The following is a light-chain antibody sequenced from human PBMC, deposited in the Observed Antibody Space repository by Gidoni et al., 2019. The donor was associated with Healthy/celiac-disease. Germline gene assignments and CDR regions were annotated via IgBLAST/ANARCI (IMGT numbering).Light chain of an antibody. J-gene: IGKJ3*01. Sequence: DIVLTQSPDSLAVSLGERATINCKSSQSVLYRSNNNNYLAWYQQKPGQPPKLLIYWASTRESGVPDRFRGSGSRTDFTLTISSLLAGDVAVYYCQQYYSTPFTFGPGTKVDIK. CDR3: QQYYSTPFT. CDR1: QSVLYRSNNNNY. CDR2: WAS. V-gene: IGKV4-1*01.